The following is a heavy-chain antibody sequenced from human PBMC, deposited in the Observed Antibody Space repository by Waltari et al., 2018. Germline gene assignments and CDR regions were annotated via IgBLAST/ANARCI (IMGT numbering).Heavy chain of an antibody. Sequence: EVQLVESGGGLVQPGGSRRLSCAASGFNFGVYSMNWVRQAPGKGLEWVSYMTSDERTIYYADSVEGRFTISRDNAKGSVYLQMNSLRAEDTAVYYCARSVEGAFDVWGQGTMVTVSS. CDR2: MTSDERTI. CDR1: GFNFGVYS. J-gene: IGHJ3*01. V-gene: IGHV3-48*01. CDR3: ARSVEGAFDV.